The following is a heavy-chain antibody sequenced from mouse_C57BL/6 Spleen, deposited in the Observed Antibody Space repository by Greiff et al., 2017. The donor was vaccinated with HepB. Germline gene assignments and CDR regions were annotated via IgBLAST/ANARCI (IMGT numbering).Heavy chain of an antibody. Sequence: VQLQQSGPELVKPGASVKISCKASGYAFSSSWMNWVKQRPGKGLEWIGRIYPGDGDTNYNGKFKGKATLTADKSSSTAYMQLSSLTSEDSAVYFCARDAYDGYFDVWGTGTTVTVSS. CDR3: ARDAYDGYFDV. CDR2: IYPGDGDT. CDR1: GYAFSSSW. V-gene: IGHV1-82*01. D-gene: IGHD2-2*01. J-gene: IGHJ1*03.